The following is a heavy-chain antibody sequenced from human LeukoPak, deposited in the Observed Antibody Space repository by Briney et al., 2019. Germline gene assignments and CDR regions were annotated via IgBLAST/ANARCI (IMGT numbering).Heavy chain of an antibody. Sequence: PGGSLRLSCAASGFSVNSCYMNWVRQAPGKGLEWVSVIYSGGRTYYADSVKGRFIISRDNPNNRLYLQMNSLRAEDTAVYYCARDPSDTPMVNYYYYYGMDVWGLGTTVTVSS. CDR1: GFSVNSCY. J-gene: IGHJ6*02. CDR3: ARDPSDTPMVNYYYYYGMDV. V-gene: IGHV3-66*01. CDR2: IYSGGRT. D-gene: IGHD5-18*01.